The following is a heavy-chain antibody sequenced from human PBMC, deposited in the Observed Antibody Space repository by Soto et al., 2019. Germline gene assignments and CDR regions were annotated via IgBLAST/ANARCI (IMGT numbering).Heavy chain of an antibody. D-gene: IGHD6-13*01. CDR1: GYSFSSHA. J-gene: IGHJ4*02. Sequence: SVKVSCKASGYSFSSHAITWVRQAPGQGLEWMGGIIPVFGTPSYAQKFQGRVTISADKSTDTSYLELRSLRSGDTAVYYCARGGALSTSWYWGDGLDSWGQGTQVTVSS. CDR3: ARGGALSTSWYWGDGLDS. V-gene: IGHV1-69*06. CDR2: IIPVFGTP.